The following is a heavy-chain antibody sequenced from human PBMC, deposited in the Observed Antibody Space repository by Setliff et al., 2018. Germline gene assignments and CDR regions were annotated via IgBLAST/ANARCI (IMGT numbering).Heavy chain of an antibody. V-gene: IGHV4-4*09. J-gene: IGHJ4*02. CDR3: ARSLGSGSYYNSRPFYSDY. Sequence: SLTCTVSGGSISNYWWGWIRQPPGKGLEWIGYIYDSGATYYNPSLRSRVTISGDTSKNQFSLKLTSVTAADTAVYYCARSLGSGSYYNSRPFYSDYWGQGTLVTVSS. CDR2: IYDSGAT. D-gene: IGHD3-10*01. CDR1: GGSISNYW.